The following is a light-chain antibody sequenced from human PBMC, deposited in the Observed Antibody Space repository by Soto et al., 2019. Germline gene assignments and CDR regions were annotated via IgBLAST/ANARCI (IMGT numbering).Light chain of an antibody. CDR3: QQSHSIPVT. CDR1: QSINIF. Sequence: DIQITQSPSSLSASVGDRVTITCRASQSINIFLNWYQQRPGKAPKLLIYAASNLQSGVSSRFSGSGAGTVFTLTIDSLQPEDFATYYCQQSHSIPVTFGPGTKVDIK. J-gene: IGKJ3*01. CDR2: AAS. V-gene: IGKV1-39*01.